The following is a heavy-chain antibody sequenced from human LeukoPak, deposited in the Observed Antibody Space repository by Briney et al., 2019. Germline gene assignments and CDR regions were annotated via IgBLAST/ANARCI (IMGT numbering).Heavy chain of an antibody. Sequence: GGSLRLSCAASGFAFSTYPVHWVRQAPGKGLEWVAVISYDGSNKYYADSVKGRFTISRDNSKNTLYMQVNSLRAEDTAVYYCAREIPRGSSFDYWGQGTLVTVSS. D-gene: IGHD6-13*01. CDR3: AREIPRGSSFDY. V-gene: IGHV3-30*04. J-gene: IGHJ4*02. CDR1: GFAFSTYP. CDR2: ISYDGSNK.